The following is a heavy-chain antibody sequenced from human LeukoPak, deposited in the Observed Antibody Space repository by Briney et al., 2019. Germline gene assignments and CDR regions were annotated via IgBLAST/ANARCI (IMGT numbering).Heavy chain of an antibody. J-gene: IGHJ5*02. CDR1: GGSFSGYC. Sequence: SETLSLTCAVYGGSFSGYCWSWIRQPPGKGLEWIGEINHSGSTNYNPSLKSRVTISVDTSKNQFSLKLSSVTAADTAVYYCARGIGRINWFDPWGQGTLVTVSS. V-gene: IGHV4-34*01. CDR2: INHSGST. CDR3: ARGIGRINWFDP. D-gene: IGHD1-26*01.